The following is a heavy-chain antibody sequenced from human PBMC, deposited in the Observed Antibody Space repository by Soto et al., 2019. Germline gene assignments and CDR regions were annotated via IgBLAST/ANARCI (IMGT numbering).Heavy chain of an antibody. Sequence: GASVKVSCKASGYTFTSYGISWVRQAPGQGLEWMGWISAYNGNTNYAQKLQGRVTMTTDTSTSTAYMELRSLRSDDTAVYYCARDVAGIAAAGYPPDNAFDYWGQGTLVTSPQ. V-gene: IGHV1-18*01. CDR3: ARDVAGIAAAGYPPDNAFDY. CDR2: ISAYNGNT. D-gene: IGHD6-13*01. J-gene: IGHJ4*02. CDR1: GYTFTSYG.